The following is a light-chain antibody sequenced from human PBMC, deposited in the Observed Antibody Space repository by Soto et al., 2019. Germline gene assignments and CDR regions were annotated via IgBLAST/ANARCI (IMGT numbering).Light chain of an antibody. CDR1: NSDIGTYNY. CDR2: EVS. CDR3: SSYTASSTLV. V-gene: IGLV2-14*01. Sequence: QSVLTQPASVSGSPGQSITISCSGTNSDIGTYNYVSWYQQHPGKAPKLMIYEVSNRPSGVSDRFSGSKSGKTASLTISGLQAEDEADYYCSSYTASSTLVFGGGTKLTVL. J-gene: IGLJ2*01.